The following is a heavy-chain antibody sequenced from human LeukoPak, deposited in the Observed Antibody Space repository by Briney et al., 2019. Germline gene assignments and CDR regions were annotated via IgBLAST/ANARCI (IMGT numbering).Heavy chain of an antibody. CDR3: AKTPQYDYVWGSYRYTYFDY. CDR2: RGSST. J-gene: IGHJ4*02. D-gene: IGHD3-16*02. Sequence: RGSSTTYADSVKGRFTISRDNSKNTLYLQMNSLRAEDTAVYYCAKTPQYDYVWGSYRYTYFDYWGQGTLVTVSS. V-gene: IGHV3-23*01.